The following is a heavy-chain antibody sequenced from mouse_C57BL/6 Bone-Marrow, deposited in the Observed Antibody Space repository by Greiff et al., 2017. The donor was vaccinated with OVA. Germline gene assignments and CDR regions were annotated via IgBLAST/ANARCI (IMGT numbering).Heavy chain of an antibody. CDR1: GYTFTSYW. J-gene: IGHJ4*01. V-gene: IGHV1-69*01. Sequence: QLQQPGAELVMPGASVKLSCKASGYTFTSYWMHWVKQRPGQGLEWIGEIDPSDSYTNYNQKFKGKSTLTVDKSSSTAYMQLSSLTSEDSAVYYCARRNYSNYAYAMDYWGQGTSVTVSS. D-gene: IGHD2-5*01. CDR2: IDPSDSYT. CDR3: ARRNYSNYAYAMDY.